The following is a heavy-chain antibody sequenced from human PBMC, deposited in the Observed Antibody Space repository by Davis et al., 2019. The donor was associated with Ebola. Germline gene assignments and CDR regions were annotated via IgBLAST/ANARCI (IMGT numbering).Heavy chain of an antibody. V-gene: IGHV1-18*01. Sequence: ASVKVSCKASGYTFTSYGISWVRQAPGQGLEWMGWISSYNGNTAYAQILQGRVTMTTDTSTGTAYMELRSLRSDDTAVYFCARTSIVGTTTTASDIWGQGTMVTVSS. CDR3: ARTSIVGTTTTASDI. CDR2: ISSYNGNT. D-gene: IGHD1-26*01. J-gene: IGHJ3*02. CDR1: GYTFTSYG.